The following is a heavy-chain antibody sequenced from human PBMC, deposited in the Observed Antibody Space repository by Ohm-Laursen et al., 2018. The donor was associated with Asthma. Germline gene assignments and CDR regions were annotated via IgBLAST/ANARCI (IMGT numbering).Heavy chain of an antibody. V-gene: IGHV4-30-4*01. J-gene: IGHJ5*02. CDR3: ARGEGYCGSTSCPYNWFDP. Sequence: SQTLSLTCSVSGGSISSGDYNWSWIRQPPGKGLEWIGYIFYSGSTFYNPSLKSRVSMSVDTSKKQFTLKVTSVTAADTAVYYCARGEGYCGSTSCPYNWFDPWGQGTLVTVSS. CDR2: IFYSGST. CDR1: GGSISSGDYN. D-gene: IGHD2-2*01.